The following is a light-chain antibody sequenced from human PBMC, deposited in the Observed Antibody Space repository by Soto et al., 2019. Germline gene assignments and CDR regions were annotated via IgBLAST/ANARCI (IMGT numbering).Light chain of an antibody. J-gene: IGKJ2*01. V-gene: IGKV3-20*01. CDR3: QQYGSSPPNT. CDR1: QSVSSSY. Sequence: EIVLTQSPGTLSLSPGERATLSCRASQSVSSSYLAWYQQKPGQAPRLLIYGASSRATGIPDRFSGSGSGKDFTLTIIRLEPEDFAVYYCQQYGSSPPNTFGQGTKLEIK. CDR2: GAS.